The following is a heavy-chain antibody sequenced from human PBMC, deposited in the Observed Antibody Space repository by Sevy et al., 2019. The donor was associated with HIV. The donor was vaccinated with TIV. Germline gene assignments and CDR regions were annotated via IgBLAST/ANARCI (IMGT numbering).Heavy chain of an antibody. CDR1: GFTFSSYS. CDR3: AHSSSWLFDY. Sequence: GGSLRLSCAASGFTFSSYSMNWVRQAPGKGLEWVSYISSSSSTIYYSDSVKGRFTISRDNAKNSLYLQMNSLRDEDTAVYYCAHSSSWLFDYWGQGTLVTVSS. J-gene: IGHJ4*01. D-gene: IGHD6-13*01. CDR2: ISSSSSTI. V-gene: IGHV3-48*02.